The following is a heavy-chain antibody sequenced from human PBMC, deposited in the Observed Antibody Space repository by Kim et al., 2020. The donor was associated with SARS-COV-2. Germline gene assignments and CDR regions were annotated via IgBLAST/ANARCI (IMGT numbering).Heavy chain of an antibody. CDR3: ARGIRSTYGDYYWYFDL. J-gene: IGHJ2*01. CDR1: GFTFSSYD. Sequence: GGSLRLSCAASGFTFSSYDMHWVRQATGKGLEWVSAIGTAGDTYYPGSVKGRFTISRENAKNSLYLQMNSLRAGDTAVYYCARGIRSTYGDYYWYFDLWGRGTLVTVSS. CDR2: IGTAGDT. V-gene: IGHV3-13*01. D-gene: IGHD4-17*01.